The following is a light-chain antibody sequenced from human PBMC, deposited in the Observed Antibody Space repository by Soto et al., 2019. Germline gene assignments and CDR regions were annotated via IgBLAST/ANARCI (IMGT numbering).Light chain of an antibody. V-gene: IGKV1D-12*01. J-gene: IGKJ4*01. CDR3: QQANSFLALT. Sequence: DIQMTQSPSSVSASVGDRVTITCRASQGMSSWLAWYQQKPGKAPKLLIYAASSLQSGVPSRFSGSGSGTDFTLTISSLQPEDFATYYCQQANSFLALTFGGGTKVEIK. CDR1: QGMSSW. CDR2: AAS.